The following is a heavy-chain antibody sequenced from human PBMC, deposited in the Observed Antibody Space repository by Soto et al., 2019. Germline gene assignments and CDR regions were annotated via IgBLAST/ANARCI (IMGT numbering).Heavy chain of an antibody. V-gene: IGHV1-3*01. CDR2: MNASNGNT. J-gene: IGHJ3*02. Sequence: ASVKVSCKAFGYTFTAYNIHWLRQATGQGLEWMGWMNASNGNTSYSRKFQGRVTLTRDTSTTTAYMELGSLRSEDTAVYYCATNAFDIWGQGTMVTVSS. CDR3: ATNAFDI. CDR1: GYTFTAYN.